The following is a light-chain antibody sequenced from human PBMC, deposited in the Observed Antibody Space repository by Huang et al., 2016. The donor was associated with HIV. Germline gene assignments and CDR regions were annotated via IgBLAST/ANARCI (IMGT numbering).Light chain of an antibody. CDR2: GPS. J-gene: IGKJ1*01. Sequence: EIVLTQSPATLSVSPGERATLSCRASQSVSINLAWYQQRPGQAPRLLIYGPSTRASGVPARFSGSGSGTDFTLTISSLQSEDFGVYYCQQHDNWPWTFGQGTKVENK. CDR1: QSVSIN. V-gene: IGKV3-15*01. CDR3: QQHDNWPWT.